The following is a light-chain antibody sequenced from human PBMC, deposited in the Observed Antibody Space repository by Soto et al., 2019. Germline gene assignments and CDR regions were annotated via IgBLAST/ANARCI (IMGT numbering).Light chain of an antibody. V-gene: IGKV1-27*01. CDR1: QGISSS. J-gene: IGKJ3*01. Sequence: DIQMTQSPSSLSASVGDRVTITCRASQGISSSLAWYQHKPGKVPELLIYAASTFHSGVPSRFSGSGSGTDFTLTISSLQPTDVAAYYCQEYYSPPFTFGPGTKVNFK. CDR2: AAS. CDR3: QEYYSPPFT.